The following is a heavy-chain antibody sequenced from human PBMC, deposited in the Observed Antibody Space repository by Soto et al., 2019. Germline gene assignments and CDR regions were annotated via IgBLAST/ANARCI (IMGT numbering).Heavy chain of an antibody. CDR2: ISYDGSNK. J-gene: IGHJ3*01. Sequence: QVQLVESGGGVVQSGRSLRLSCAASGFTFSSYGMHWVRQAPGKGLEWVAVISYDGSNKYYADSVKGRFTISRDNSKNRLYWEINCLRTEDTSVYYCAKVSSSSVDGAFDSWGQGTMVTVSS. CDR1: GFTFSSYG. V-gene: IGHV3-30*18. CDR3: AKVSSSSVDGAFDS. D-gene: IGHD6-6*01.